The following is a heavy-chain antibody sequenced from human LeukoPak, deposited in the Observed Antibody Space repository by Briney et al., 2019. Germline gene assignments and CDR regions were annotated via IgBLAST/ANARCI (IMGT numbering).Heavy chain of an antibody. V-gene: IGHV1-2*02. CDR3: ARYNWNDVVSALDY. D-gene: IGHD1-1*01. CDR1: GYTFSGYY. Sequence: GASVKVSCKASGYTFSGYYIRWVRQAPGQGLEWMGWINPNSGATNYAQKFQGGVTLTRDTSVTTFYMEVSRLTFDDTAVYFCARYNWNDVVSALDYWGQGTLVTVSS. J-gene: IGHJ4*02. CDR2: INPNSGAT.